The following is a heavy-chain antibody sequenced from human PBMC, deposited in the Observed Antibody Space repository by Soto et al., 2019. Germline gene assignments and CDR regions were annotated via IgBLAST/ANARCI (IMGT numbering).Heavy chain of an antibody. D-gene: IGHD6-13*01. CDR2: IYYSGST. J-gene: IGHJ6*02. V-gene: IGHV4-39*07. CDR3: ARLYRNSSWEFRGVGDGMDV. CDR1: GGSISSSSYY. Sequence: SETLSLTCTVSGGSISSSSYYWGWIRQPPGKGLEWIGSIYYSGSTYYNPSLKSRVTISVDKSKNQFSLKLSSVTAADTAVYYCARLYRNSSWEFRGVGDGMDVWGQGTTVTVSS.